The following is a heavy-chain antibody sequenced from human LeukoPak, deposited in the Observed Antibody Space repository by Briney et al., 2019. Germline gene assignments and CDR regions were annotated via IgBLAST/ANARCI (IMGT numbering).Heavy chain of an antibody. J-gene: IGHJ4*02. Sequence: SETLSLTCSFNGASLSGYYWSWIRQTPGQGLEWIGEINHSGSTKYNPSLKNRLTISIDTSKNRFSLNLTSVTAADTAVYFCARLGTAWYRDFDYWGQGTLVTVSS. V-gene: IGHV4-34*01. D-gene: IGHD6-19*01. CDR1: GASLSGYY. CDR3: ARLGTAWYRDFDY. CDR2: INHSGST.